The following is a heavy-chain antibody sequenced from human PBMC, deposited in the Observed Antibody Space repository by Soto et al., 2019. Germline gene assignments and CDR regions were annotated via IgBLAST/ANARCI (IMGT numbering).Heavy chain of an antibody. CDR1: GFSLSSSGVG. D-gene: IGHD6-19*01. CDR2: IYWDDDK. V-gene: IGHV2-5*02. Sequence: QITLKESGPTLVKPTQTLTLTCTFSGFSLSSSGVGVGWIRQPPGKALEWIALIYWDDDKRYSPSLKSRVTIXXXXXXNHVXLXXTXXXXXXXAXYYCAHRRSSGWNKSDFDYWGQGTLVIVSS. CDR3: AHRRSSGWNKSDFDY. J-gene: IGHJ4*02.